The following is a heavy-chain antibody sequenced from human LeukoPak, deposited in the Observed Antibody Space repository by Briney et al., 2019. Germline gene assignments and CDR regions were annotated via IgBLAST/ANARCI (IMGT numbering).Heavy chain of an antibody. V-gene: IGHV4-4*07. CDR2: IYTSGST. D-gene: IGHD3-10*01. CDR1: GGSISSYY. J-gene: IGHJ3*01. CDR3: ASDGSGSYLYAFDL. Sequence: KPSETLSLTCTVSGGSISSYYWSWIRQPAGKGLEWSGRIYTSGSTNYNPSLKSRVTMSVDTSKNQFSLKLSSVTAADTAVYFCASDGSGSYLYAFDLWGQGTMVTVSS.